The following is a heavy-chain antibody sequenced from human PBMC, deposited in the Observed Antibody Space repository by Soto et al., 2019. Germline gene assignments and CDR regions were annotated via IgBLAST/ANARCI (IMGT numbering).Heavy chain of an antibody. CDR2: ISAYNGNT. CDR3: AKVAPLRKYGDPLDDF. V-gene: IGHV1-18*01. Sequence: ASVKVSCKASGYTFSSYGISWVRQAPGQGLEWMGWISAYNGNTNYAQKLQGRDTMTTDTSTSTAYMELRSLRSDDTAVFFFAKVAPLRKYGDPLDDFLGQGALVPVSS. J-gene: IGHJ4*02. D-gene: IGHD4-17*01. CDR1: GYTFSSYG.